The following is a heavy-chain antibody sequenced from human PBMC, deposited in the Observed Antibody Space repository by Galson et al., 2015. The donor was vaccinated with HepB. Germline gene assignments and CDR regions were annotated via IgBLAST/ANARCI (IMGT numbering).Heavy chain of an antibody. V-gene: IGHV3-74*01. D-gene: IGHD3-10*01. Sequence: SLRLSCAASGFIFSSYWMHWVRQAPGKGLVWVSRTNPDGSITTYADSVKARFTISRDSAKNTLYLQMFGLRVEDTAVYYCTRDPCGDSNYDAWGHGTLVTVSS. CDR2: TNPDGSIT. J-gene: IGHJ5*01. CDR1: GFIFSSYW. CDR3: TRDPCGDSNYDA.